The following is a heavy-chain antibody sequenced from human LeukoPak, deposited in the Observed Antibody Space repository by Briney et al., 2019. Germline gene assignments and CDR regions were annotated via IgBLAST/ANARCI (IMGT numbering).Heavy chain of an antibody. CDR3: GRPGILGDNPY. V-gene: IGHV5-51*01. J-gene: IGHJ4*02. CDR1: GYIFTSYW. CDR2: IYPRDSDT. D-gene: IGHD1-26*01. Sequence: GESLQISCKGSGYIFTSYWIGWVRQMPGKGLEWMGIIYPRDSDTRYSPSFQGQVTISADKSISTAYLQWSSLKASDTAMYYCGRPGILGDNPYWGQGTLVTVSS.